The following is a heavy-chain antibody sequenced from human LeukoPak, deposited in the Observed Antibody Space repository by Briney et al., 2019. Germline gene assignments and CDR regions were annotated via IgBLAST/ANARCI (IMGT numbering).Heavy chain of an antibody. CDR3: ARDLGAPHYYDAFDI. CDR1: GGTFSSYA. Sequence: SVKVSCKASGGTFSSYAISWVRQAPGQGLEWMGRIIPIFGTANYAQKFQGRVTITADESTSTAYMELSSLRSEDTAVYYCARDLGAPHYYDAFDIWGQGTMVTVSS. CDR2: IIPIFGTA. D-gene: IGHD3-10*01. J-gene: IGHJ3*02. V-gene: IGHV1-69*13.